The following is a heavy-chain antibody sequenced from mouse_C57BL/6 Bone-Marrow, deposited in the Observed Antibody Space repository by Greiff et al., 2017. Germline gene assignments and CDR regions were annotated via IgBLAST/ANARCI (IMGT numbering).Heavy chain of an antibody. CDR3: TLYGNYGGFFDY. CDR2: IDPETGDT. J-gene: IGHJ2*01. V-gene: IGHV14-4*01. Sequence: VQLQQSGAELVRPGASVKLSCTASGFNIKDDYMHWVKQRPEQGLEWIGWIDPETGDTEYASKFQGKATITADTSSNTAYLQLSSLTSEDTAFYYCTLYGNYGGFFDYWGQGTTLTVSS. D-gene: IGHD2-1*01. CDR1: GFNIKDDY.